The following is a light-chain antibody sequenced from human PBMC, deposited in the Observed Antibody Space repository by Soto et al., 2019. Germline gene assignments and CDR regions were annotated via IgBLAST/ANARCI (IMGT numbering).Light chain of an antibody. CDR1: QSLLYSNGYNY. CDR2: LGS. J-gene: IGKJ2*01. Sequence: DIVMTQSPLSLPVTPREPASISCRSSQSLLYSNGYNYLDWYLQKPGQSPQLLIFLGSNRASGVPDRFSGSGSGTDFTLKISRVEAEDVGVYYCMQALQTPPTFGQGTKLEIK. CDR3: MQALQTPPT. V-gene: IGKV2-28*01.